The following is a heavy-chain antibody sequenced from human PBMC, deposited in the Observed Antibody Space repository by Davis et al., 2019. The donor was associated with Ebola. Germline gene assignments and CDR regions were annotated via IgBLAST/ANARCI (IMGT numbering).Heavy chain of an antibody. Sequence: GESLKISCAASGFTFSSYAMSWVRQAPGKGLEWVANIKQDGSEKYYVDSVKGRFTISRDNAKNSLYLQMNSLRAEDTAVYYCARDRLTGDYFDYWGQGTLVTVSS. D-gene: IGHD7-27*01. V-gene: IGHV3-7*01. CDR3: ARDRLTGDYFDY. CDR2: IKQDGSEK. CDR1: GFTFSSYA. J-gene: IGHJ4*02.